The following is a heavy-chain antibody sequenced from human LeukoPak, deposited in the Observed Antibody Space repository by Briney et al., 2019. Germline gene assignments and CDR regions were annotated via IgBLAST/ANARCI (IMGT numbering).Heavy chain of an antibody. CDR2: TNFSGST. Sequence: PSETLSLTCTVSGDSISSANYYWGWVRQPPGKGLRWLGGTNFSGSTYYNPSLKSRVTISVETSKVQFPLKLSSVTAADTAVYYCARDSCSSTSCRKKFDNWGQGTLVTVSS. V-gene: IGHV4-39*06. J-gene: IGHJ4*02. CDR3: ARDSCSSTSCRKKFDN. D-gene: IGHD2-2*01. CDR1: GDSISSANYY.